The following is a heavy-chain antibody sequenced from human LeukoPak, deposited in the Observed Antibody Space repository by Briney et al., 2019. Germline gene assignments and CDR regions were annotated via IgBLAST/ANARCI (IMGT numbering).Heavy chain of an antibody. J-gene: IGHJ4*02. V-gene: IGHV3-7*01. CDR1: GFTFSSYW. CDR2: IKQDGSEK. Sequence: PGGSLRLSCAASGFTFSSYWMSWVRQAPGKGLGWVANIKQDGSEKYYVDSVKGRFTISRDNAKNSLYLQMNSLRAEDTAVYYCARVAPLWFGEFPLDYWGQGTLVTVSS. CDR3: ARVAPLWFGEFPLDY. D-gene: IGHD3-10*01.